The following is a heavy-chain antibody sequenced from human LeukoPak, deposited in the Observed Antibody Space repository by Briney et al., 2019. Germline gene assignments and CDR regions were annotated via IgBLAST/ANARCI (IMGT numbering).Heavy chain of an antibody. Sequence: PSETLSLSCTVSGVSINIYYWSWLRQTPGKGLEWFGRSHGSGSTNYNPSLKNRVTISIDKSKKSLSLSLTSVTAADTALYFCARDGDYDSGVFDVWGQGTLVTVSS. CDR2: SHGSGST. CDR1: GVSINIYY. CDR3: ARDGDYDSGVFDV. D-gene: IGHD3-22*01. V-gene: IGHV4-4*07. J-gene: IGHJ4*02.